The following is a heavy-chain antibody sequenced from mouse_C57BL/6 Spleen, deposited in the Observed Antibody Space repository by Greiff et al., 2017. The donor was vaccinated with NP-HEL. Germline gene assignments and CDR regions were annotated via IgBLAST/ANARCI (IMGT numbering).Heavy chain of an antibody. V-gene: IGHV1-64*01. CDR2: IHPNSGST. J-gene: IGHJ4*01. CDR1: GYTFTSYW. CDR3: ASSHYYGSSYEYYAMDY. Sequence: QVQLQQPGAELVKPGASVKLSCKASGYTFTSYWMHWVKQRPGQGLEWIGMIHPNSGSTNYNEKFKSKATLTVDKSSSTAYMQLSSLTSEDSAVYYCASSHYYGSSYEYYAMDYWGQGTSVTVSS. D-gene: IGHD1-1*01.